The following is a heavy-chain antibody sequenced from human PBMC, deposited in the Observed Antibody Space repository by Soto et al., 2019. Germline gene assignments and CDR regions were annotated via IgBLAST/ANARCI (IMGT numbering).Heavy chain of an antibody. CDR2: ISAYNGNT. V-gene: IGHV1-18*01. CDR1: GYTFTSYG. D-gene: IGHD3-3*01. Sequence: ASVKVSCKASGYTFTSYGISWVRQAPGQGLEWMGWISAYNGNTNYAQKLQGRVTMTTDTSTSTAYMELSSLRSEDTAVYYCARGRGYDFWSGPYDAFDIWGQGTMVTVSS. CDR3: ARGRGYDFWSGPYDAFDI. J-gene: IGHJ3*02.